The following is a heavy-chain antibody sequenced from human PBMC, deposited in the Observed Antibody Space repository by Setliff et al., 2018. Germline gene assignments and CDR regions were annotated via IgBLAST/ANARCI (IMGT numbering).Heavy chain of an antibody. CDR2: IYYSGST. V-gene: IGHV4-30-4*08. Sequence: SETLSLTCTVSGGSISSNYYWSWIRQHPGKGLEWIGYIYYSGSTSYYNPSLKSRVTISLDTSKNQFSLRLTSVTDADTAIYYCARVTGFFYVDAWGKGTTVTVSS. D-gene: IGHD3-3*01. CDR3: ARVTGFFYVDA. CDR1: GGSISSNYY. J-gene: IGHJ6*03.